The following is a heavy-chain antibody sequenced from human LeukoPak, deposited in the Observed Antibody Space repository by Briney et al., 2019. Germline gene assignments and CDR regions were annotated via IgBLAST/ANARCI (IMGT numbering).Heavy chain of an antibody. Sequence: GGSLRLSCAASGFTFSDYYMSWIRQAPGKGLEWVSYISSSGGTIYYADSVKGRITISRDNAKNSLHVQMNSLRVEDTAVYYCARVGAAAGYYFDYWGQGTLVTVSS. J-gene: IGHJ4*02. D-gene: IGHD6-13*01. CDR2: ISSSGGTI. V-gene: IGHV3-11*04. CDR3: ARVGAAAGYYFDY. CDR1: GFTFSDYY.